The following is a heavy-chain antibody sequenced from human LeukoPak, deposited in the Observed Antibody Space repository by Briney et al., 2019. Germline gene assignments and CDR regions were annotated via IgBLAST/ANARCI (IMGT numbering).Heavy chain of an antibody. CDR2: IYDSGST. CDR3: ARTTVTVSHFDY. D-gene: IGHD4-17*01. J-gene: IGHJ4*02. CDR1: GGSMSSYY. V-gene: IGHV4-59*08. Sequence: SETLSLTCTVSGGSMSSYYWSWIRQPPGKGLEWIGYIYDSGSTNHNPSLKSRVTISVDTSKNQFSLKLSSVTAADTAVSYCARTTVTVSHFDYWGQGTLVTVSS.